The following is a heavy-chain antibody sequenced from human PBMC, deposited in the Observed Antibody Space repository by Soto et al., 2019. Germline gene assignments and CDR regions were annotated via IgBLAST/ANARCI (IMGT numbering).Heavy chain of an antibody. J-gene: IGHJ4*02. V-gene: IGHV3-30*18. CDR2: ISYDGSNK. CDR1: GFTFSSYG. CDR3: AKDKWIQLWSIVDY. D-gene: IGHD5-18*01. Sequence: QVRLVESGGGVVQPGRSLRLSCAASGFTFSSYGMHWVRQAPGKGLEWVAVISYDGSNKYYADSVKGRFTISRGNSKNTLYMQMNSLRAEDTAVYYCAKDKWIQLWSIVDYWGQGTLVTVSS.